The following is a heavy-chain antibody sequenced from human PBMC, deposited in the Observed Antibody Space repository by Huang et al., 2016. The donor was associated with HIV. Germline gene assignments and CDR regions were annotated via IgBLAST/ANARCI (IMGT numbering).Heavy chain of an antibody. V-gene: IGHV3-7*01. CDR2: SKKDESEK. D-gene: IGHD1-7*01. J-gene: IGHJ6*02. CDR1: TFSFGAYW. CDR3: ATKTGAMDI. Sequence: VESGGRLVQPGGSIRLSCVGSTFSFGAYWMSWVRQPPGKGLEGVANSKKDESEKYYVESVKGRFNISRDNAKKILFLQMDNVRVEDTATYYCATKTGAMDIWGQGTAVTVS.